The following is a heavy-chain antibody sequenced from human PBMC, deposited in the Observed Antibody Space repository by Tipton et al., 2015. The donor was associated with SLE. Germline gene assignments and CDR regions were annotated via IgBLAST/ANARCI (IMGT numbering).Heavy chain of an antibody. CDR3: ARAGDSRDFDGFDI. Sequence: TLSLTCTVSGGSISSGASSWSWIRQPPGKGLEWMGYIYHTGSTYNNPSLKSRVTILVDRSNNQFSRKLSSVTAADTAVYYCARAGDSRDFDGFDIWGQGTMVTVSS. CDR2: IYHTGST. V-gene: IGHV4-30-2*01. J-gene: IGHJ3*02. CDR1: GGSISSGASS. D-gene: IGHD6-13*01.